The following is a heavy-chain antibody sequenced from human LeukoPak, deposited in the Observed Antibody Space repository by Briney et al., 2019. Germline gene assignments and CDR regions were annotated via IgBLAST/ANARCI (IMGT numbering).Heavy chain of an antibody. V-gene: IGHV4-39*01. CDR3: ARRRYYDGSGYLE. J-gene: IGHJ1*01. CDR1: GDSVSRSDSY. Sequence: SETLSLTCSVSGDSVSRSDSYWHWLRQPPGKGLEWIGTIYYSGRTYYSPSLKSRVTMSVDPSNNQFSLNLRSVTAADTAVYYCARRRYYDGSGYLEWGQGTLLSVSS. CDR2: IYYSGRT. D-gene: IGHD3-22*01.